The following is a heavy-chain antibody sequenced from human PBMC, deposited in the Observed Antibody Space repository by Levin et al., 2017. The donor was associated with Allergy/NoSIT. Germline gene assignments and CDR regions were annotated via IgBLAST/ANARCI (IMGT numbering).Heavy chain of an antibody. J-gene: IGHJ6*02. CDR1: GGSISSYY. CDR3: ARGDWNPVYYYYGMDV. CDR2: IYYSGST. Sequence: SETLSLTCTVSGGSISSYYWSWIRQPPGKGLEWIGYIYYSGSTNYNPSLKSRVTISVDTSKNQFSLKLSSVTAADTAVYYCARGDWNPVYYYYGMDVWGQGTTVTVSS. V-gene: IGHV4-59*08. D-gene: IGHD1-1*01.